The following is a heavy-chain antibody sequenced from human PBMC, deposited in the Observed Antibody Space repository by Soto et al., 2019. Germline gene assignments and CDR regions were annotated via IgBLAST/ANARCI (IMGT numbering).Heavy chain of an antibody. CDR3: ARDTAQGVGGLFVS. Sequence: GGSLRLSCAASGFTFSSYWMHWVRQAPGKGLVWISRINSDGSSTSFADSVKGRFTISRDNVKNTLYLQMNSLRADDTAVYYCARDTAQGVGGLFVSWDQETPVPVSP. V-gene: IGHV3-74*01. J-gene: IGHJ4*02. CDR1: GFTFSSYW. CDR2: INSDGSST. D-gene: IGHD5-18*01.